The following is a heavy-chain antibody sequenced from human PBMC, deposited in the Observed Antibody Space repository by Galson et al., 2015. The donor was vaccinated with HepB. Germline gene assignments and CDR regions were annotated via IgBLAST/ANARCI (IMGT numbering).Heavy chain of an antibody. J-gene: IGHJ4*02. V-gene: IGHV5-51*01. D-gene: IGHD3-22*01. CDR2: VYPGDSDT. CDR1: GYSFTSYW. Sequence: QSGAEVKKPGESLKISCKGSGYSFTSYWIGWVRQMPGKGLEWMGIVYPGDSDTRYSPSFQGQVTISADKSISTAYLQWSNLKASDTAMYYCARHGPYYYDTSGYTGVIDYWGQGTLVTVSS. CDR3: ARHGPYYYDTSGYTGVIDY.